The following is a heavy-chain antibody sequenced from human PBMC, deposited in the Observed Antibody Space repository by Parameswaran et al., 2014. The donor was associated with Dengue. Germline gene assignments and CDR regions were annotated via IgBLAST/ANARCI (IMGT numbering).Heavy chain of an antibody. Sequence: SLKISCAASGFTFSSYGMHWVRQAPGKGLEWVAVISYDGSNKYYADSVKGRFTISRDNSKNTLYLQMNSLRAEDTAVYYCATGGGADYGMDVWGQGTTVTVSS. V-gene: IGHV3-30*03. D-gene: IGHD2-15*01. CDR1: GFTFSSYG. J-gene: IGHJ6*02. CDR2: ISYDGSNK. CDR3: ATGGGADYGMDV.